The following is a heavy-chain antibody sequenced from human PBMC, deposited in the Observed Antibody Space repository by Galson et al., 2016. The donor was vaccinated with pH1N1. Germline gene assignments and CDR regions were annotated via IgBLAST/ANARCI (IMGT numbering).Heavy chain of an antibody. Sequence: TLSLTCTVSDDSISNPIYNWGWIRQPPGKGLEWIGSIYKSGSSYYNPSLKSRVTISLDTSKNQFSLKLTSMTAADTAVYYCARDKGRLGAPDYWGQGTPVTGSS. J-gene: IGHJ4*02. CDR1: DDSISNPIYN. D-gene: IGHD3-16*01. CDR3: ARDKGRLGAPDY. CDR2: IYKSGSS. V-gene: IGHV4-39*07.